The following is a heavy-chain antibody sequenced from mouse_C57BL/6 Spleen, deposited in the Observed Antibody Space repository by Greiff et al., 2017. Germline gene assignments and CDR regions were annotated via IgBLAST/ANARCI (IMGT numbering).Heavy chain of an antibody. D-gene: IGHD2-5*01. CDR3: EKSPYYSNYVRYFDV. J-gene: IGHJ1*03. CDR1: GYTFTSYW. V-gene: IGHV1-64*01. Sequence: QVQLQQPGAELVKPGASVKLSCKASGYTFTSYWMHWVKQRPGQGLEWIGMIHPNSGSTNYNEKFKSKATLTVDKSSSTAYMQLSSLTSEDSAVXYCEKSPYYSNYVRYFDVWGTGTTGTVS. CDR2: IHPNSGST.